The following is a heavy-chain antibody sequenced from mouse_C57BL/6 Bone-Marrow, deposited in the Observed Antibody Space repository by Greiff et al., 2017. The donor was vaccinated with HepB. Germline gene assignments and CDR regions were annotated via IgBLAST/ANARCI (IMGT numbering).Heavy chain of an antibody. CDR2: IHPNSGST. CDR3: ARDGSSYDYYAMDY. Sequence: VKLKQPGAELVKPGASVKLSCKASGYTFTSYWMHWVKQRPGQGLEWIGMIHPNSGSTNYNEKFKSKATLTVDKSSSTAYMQLSSLTSEDSAVYYCARDGSSYDYYAMDYWGQGTSVTVSS. CDR1: GYTFTSYW. V-gene: IGHV1-64*01. J-gene: IGHJ4*01. D-gene: IGHD1-1*01.